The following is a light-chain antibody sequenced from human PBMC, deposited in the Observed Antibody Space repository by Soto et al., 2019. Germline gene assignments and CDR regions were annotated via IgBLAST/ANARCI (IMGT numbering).Light chain of an antibody. Sequence: EIVMTQSPATLSVSPGERATLSCRASQSVSSNLAWYQQKPGQPPRLLIYGASTRATGIPARFSCSGSGTEFTLTITSLQSEDFAVYYCQQYNNWPPMCTFGQGTKLEIK. J-gene: IGKJ2*02. V-gene: IGKV3-15*01. CDR2: GAS. CDR3: QQYNNWPPMCT. CDR1: QSVSSN.